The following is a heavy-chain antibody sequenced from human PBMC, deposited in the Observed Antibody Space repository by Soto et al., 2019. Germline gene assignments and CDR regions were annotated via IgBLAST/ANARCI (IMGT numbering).Heavy chain of an antibody. J-gene: IGHJ6*02. V-gene: IGHV3-23*01. Sequence: VQLLESEGGLVQPGRSLRLSCAASGFIFSDYAMSWVRQAPGKGLEWVSALSGSGSNTYYADSVKGRFTISRDNVKNTVSMQMNNLTAEDTAVYYCAKGGVTLSYYYAMDVWGQGTTVTVSS. CDR2: LSGSGSNT. CDR3: AKGGVTLSYYYAMDV. CDR1: GFIFSDYA.